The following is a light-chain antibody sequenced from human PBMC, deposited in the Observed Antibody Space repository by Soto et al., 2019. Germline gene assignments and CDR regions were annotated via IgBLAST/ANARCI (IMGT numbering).Light chain of an antibody. CDR3: GSYRSTSTLGV. V-gene: IGLV2-14*03. CDR1: GSD. CDR2: DVS. Sequence: QSALTQPASVSGSPGQSITISCTGAGSDVSWYQHHPGKAPKLIIFDVSNRPSGISDRFSGSKSGNTASLTISGLRAEDEAGYYCGSYRSTSTLGVFGGGTQLTVL. J-gene: IGLJ3*02.